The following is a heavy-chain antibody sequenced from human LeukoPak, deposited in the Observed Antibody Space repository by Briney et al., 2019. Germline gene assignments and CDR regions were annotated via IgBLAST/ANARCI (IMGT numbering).Heavy chain of an antibody. CDR2: ISSEGSMK. Sequence: PGGSLRLSCAASGFTFSSYAMHWVRQAPGKGLEWVAVISSEGSMKDYADSVKGRFTVSRDNSKNTLYLQLSSLRDEDTSLYYCARGNLYIVATIEDYWGQGTLVTVSS. D-gene: IGHD5-12*01. V-gene: IGHV3-30-3*01. CDR3: ARGNLYIVATIEDY. J-gene: IGHJ4*02. CDR1: GFTFSSYA.